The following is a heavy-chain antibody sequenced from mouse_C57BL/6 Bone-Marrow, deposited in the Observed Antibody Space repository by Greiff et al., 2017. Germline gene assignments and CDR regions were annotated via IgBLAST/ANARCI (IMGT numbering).Heavy chain of an antibody. V-gene: IGHV5-17*01. CDR2: ISSGSSTN. Sequence: EVQLVESGGGLVKPGGSLKLSCAASGFTFSDYGMHWVRQAPEKGLEWVADISSGSSTNYYADTVKGRFTISRDNAKNTLFLQMTSLRSEDTAMYYCARGAGRAWFAYWGRGTLVTVSA. J-gene: IGHJ3*01. CDR1: GFTFSDYG. CDR3: ARGAGRAWFAY.